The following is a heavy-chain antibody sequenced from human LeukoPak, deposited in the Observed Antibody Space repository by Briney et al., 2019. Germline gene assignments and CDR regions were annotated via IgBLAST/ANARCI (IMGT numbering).Heavy chain of an antibody. Sequence: SEPLSLTCSVSGGSISSRDYYWGWIRQPPGKALEWIGGIFYSGNTYYNPSLKSRVTISVDTSNNQFSLKLSSVTAADTAVYYCARTPDYYYHYMDVWGKGTTVTVSS. V-gene: IGHV4-39*01. CDR3: ARTPDYYYHYMDV. J-gene: IGHJ6*03. CDR2: IFYSGNT. CDR1: GGSISSRDYY.